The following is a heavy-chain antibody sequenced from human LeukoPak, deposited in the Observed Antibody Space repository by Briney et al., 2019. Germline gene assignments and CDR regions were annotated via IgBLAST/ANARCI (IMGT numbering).Heavy chain of an antibody. CDR1: GFTFSSFV. CDR2: ISGSTSTT. CDR3: AKRPTDLASLDY. J-gene: IGHJ4*02. Sequence: GSLTLSCAASGFTFSSFVLSWVRQAPGKGLEWVSGISGSTSTTYYADSVKGRFIISRDNSKNTLYLQMNSLRVEDTAVYYCAKRPTDLASLDYWGQGTLVTVSS. D-gene: IGHD1-1*01. V-gene: IGHV3-23*01.